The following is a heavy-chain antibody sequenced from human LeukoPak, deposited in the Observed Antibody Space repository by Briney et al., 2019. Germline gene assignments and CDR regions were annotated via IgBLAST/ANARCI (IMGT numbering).Heavy chain of an antibody. J-gene: IGHJ5*01. CDR2: IYYSGST. CDR1: SGSISSDQSY. CDR3: ARDALSGMSYSNDLNGFDS. D-gene: IGHD2-21*01. Sequence: SETLSLTCIVSSGSISSDQSYWGWIRQPPGKGLEWLGTIYYSGSTYINPSLRGRVTLSVDTSKNQYSLRLNSVTAADTAVYFCARDALSGMSYSNDLNGFDSWGQGALVTVSS. V-gene: IGHV4-39*07.